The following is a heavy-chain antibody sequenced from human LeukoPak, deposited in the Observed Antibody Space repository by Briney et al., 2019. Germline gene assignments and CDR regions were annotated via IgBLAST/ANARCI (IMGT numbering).Heavy chain of an antibody. CDR3: AMVPLWFGELYDAFDI. CDR1: GFTFSSYA. J-gene: IGHJ3*02. CDR2: ISGSGGST. Sequence: PGGSLRLSCAASGFTFSSYAMSWVRQAPGKGLEWVSAISGSGGSTYYADSVKGRFTISRDNSKNTLYLQMNSLRAEDTAVYYCAMVPLWFGELYDAFDIWGQGTMVTVSS. V-gene: IGHV3-23*01. D-gene: IGHD3-10*01.